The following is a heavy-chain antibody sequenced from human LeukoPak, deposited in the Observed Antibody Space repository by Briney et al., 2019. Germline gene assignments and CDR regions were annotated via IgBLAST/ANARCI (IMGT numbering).Heavy chain of an antibody. J-gene: IGHJ4*02. CDR1: GGSISSSSYY. CDR3: ARGGSSELDY. Sequence: SETLSLTCTVSGGSISSSSYYWGWIRQPPGKGLEWIGEINHSGSTNYNPSLKSRVTISVDTSKNQFSLKLSSVTAADTAVYYCARGGSSELDYWGQGTLVTVSS. V-gene: IGHV4-39*07. CDR2: INHSGST. D-gene: IGHD6-6*01.